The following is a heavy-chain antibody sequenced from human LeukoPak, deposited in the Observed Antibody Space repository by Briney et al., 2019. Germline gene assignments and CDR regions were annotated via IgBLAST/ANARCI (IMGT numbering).Heavy chain of an antibody. CDR2: LTGRSGGT. D-gene: IGHD6-19*01. CDR1: GFTFSSYA. J-gene: IGHJ4*02. Sequence: PGGSLRLSCAASGFTFSSYAMSWVRQAPGKGLEWVSTLTGRSGGTYYADSVKGRFTVSRDNSRDTLYLQMNSLRVEDTALYYCAKDTPLTEYSSGWSRNSFDYWGQGTLVTVSS. CDR3: AKDTPLTEYSSGWSRNSFDY. V-gene: IGHV3-23*01.